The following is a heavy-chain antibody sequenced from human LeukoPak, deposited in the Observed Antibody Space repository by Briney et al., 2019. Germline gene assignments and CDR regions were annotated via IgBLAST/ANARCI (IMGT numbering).Heavy chain of an antibody. CDR3: AREDSSASPSPFDY. D-gene: IGHD5-18*01. V-gene: IGHV1-2*02. Sequence: ASVKVSCKASGYTFTGYYMHWVRQAPGQGLEWMGWINPNSGGTNYAQKFQGRVTMTRDTSISTAYMELSRLRPDDTAVYYCAREDSSASPSPFDYWGQGTLVTVSS. J-gene: IGHJ4*02. CDR1: GYTFTGYY. CDR2: INPNSGGT.